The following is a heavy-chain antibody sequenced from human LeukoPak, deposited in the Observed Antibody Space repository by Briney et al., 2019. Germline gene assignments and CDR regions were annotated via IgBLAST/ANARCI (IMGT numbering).Heavy chain of an antibody. CDR2: ISSSGSTI. Sequence: GGSLRLSCAASGFTFSSYEMNWVRQAPGKGLEWVSYISSSGSTIYYADSVKGRFTISRDNAKNSLYLQMNSLRDEDTAVYYCARDILGWNDVDYFDYWGQGTLVTVSS. V-gene: IGHV3-48*03. CDR1: GFTFSSYE. CDR3: ARDILGWNDVDYFDY. J-gene: IGHJ4*02. D-gene: IGHD1-1*01.